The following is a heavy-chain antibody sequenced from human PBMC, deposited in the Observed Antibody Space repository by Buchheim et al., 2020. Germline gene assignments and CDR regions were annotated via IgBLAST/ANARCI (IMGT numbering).Heavy chain of an antibody. Sequence: EVQLVESGGGLVQPGGSLRLSCASSGFTFSSYRMNWVRQAPGKGQEWVSYIRSSSSTIYYADSVKGRFTISRDNAKNSQYLQMNSLRAEDTAVYYCARKQEDYYYYMDVWGKGTT. J-gene: IGHJ6*03. V-gene: IGHV3-48*01. CDR2: IRSSSSTI. CDR1: GFTFSSYR. CDR3: ARKQEDYYYYMDV.